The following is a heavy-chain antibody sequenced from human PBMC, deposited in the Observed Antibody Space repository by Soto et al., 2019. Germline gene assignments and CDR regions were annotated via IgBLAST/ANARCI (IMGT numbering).Heavy chain of an antibody. CDR3: ARDLWFGDSNDAFDI. CDR2: IYSGGST. CDR1: GFTVSSNY. V-gene: IGHV3-66*01. J-gene: IGHJ3*02. D-gene: IGHD3-10*01. Sequence: GGSLRLSCAASGFTVSSNYMSWVRQAPGKGLEWVSVIYSGGSTYYADSVKGRFTISRDNSKNTLYLQMNSLRAEDTAVYYCARDLWFGDSNDAFDIWGQGTMVTVSS.